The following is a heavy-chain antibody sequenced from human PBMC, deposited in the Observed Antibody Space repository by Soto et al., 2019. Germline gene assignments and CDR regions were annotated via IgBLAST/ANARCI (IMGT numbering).Heavy chain of an antibody. CDR3: ARANGDYEKLFDY. J-gene: IGHJ4*02. V-gene: IGHV4-34*01. CDR2: INHSGST. Sequence: PSETLSLTCAVYGGSFSGYYWSWIRQPPGKGLEWIGEINHSGSTNYNPSLKSRVTISVDTSKNQFSLKLSSVTAADTAVYYCARANGDYEKLFDYWGQGTLAT. CDR1: GGSFSGYY. D-gene: IGHD4-17*01.